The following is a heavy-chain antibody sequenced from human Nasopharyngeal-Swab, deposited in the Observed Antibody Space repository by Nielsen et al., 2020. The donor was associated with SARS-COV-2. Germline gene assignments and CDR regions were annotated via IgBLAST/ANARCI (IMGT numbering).Heavy chain of an antibody. J-gene: IGHJ6*03. CDR1: GFAISRTY. V-gene: IGHV3-53*04. CDR3: SKRTSYCSSTSCYELNYYYMEV. Sequence: GESLKISCAASGFAISRTYMTWVRQAPGKGLEWVSISYGGGDTYYADSMKGRFTISRHNSENTLFLQMNSLRVEETAMYYCSKRTSYCSSTSCYELNYYYMEVGGKGTTVTVS. CDR2: SYGGGDT. D-gene: IGHD2-2*01.